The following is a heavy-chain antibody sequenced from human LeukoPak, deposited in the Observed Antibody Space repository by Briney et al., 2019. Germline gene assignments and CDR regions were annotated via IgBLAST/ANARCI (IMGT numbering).Heavy chain of an antibody. CDR1: GFTFDDYA. V-gene: IGHV3-43D*03. D-gene: IGHD3-10*01. J-gene: IGHJ4*02. CDR3: AKAKVRGLLSVTFDY. Sequence: GGSLRLSCAASGFTFDDYAMHWVRQAPGKGLEWVSLISWDGGSTYYADSVKGRFTISRDNSKNSLYLQMYSLRAEDTALYYCAKAKVRGLLSVTFDYWGQGTLVTVSS. CDR2: ISWDGGST.